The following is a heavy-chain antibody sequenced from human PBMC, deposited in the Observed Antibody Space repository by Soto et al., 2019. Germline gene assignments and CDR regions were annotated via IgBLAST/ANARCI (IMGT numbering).Heavy chain of an antibody. V-gene: IGHV1-69*01. D-gene: IGHD5-12*01. CDR1: AGTFSSYA. CDR2: IIPICGTA. Sequence: QVQLVQSGAEVKKPGSSVNVSCKASAGTFSSYAISWVRQAPGQGLEWMGGIIPICGTANYAQKFQGRVTITADESTSTAYMALSSLRSWDTAVYYCARRRDGYNFDYWGQGSLVTVSS. CDR3: ARRRDGYNFDY. J-gene: IGHJ4*02.